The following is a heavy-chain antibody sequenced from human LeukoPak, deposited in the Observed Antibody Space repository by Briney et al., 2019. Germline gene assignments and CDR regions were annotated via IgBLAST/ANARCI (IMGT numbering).Heavy chain of an antibody. CDR1: GGSFSSYA. CDR3: ARDLSDYGMYYFDY. V-gene: IGHV1-69*13. J-gene: IGHJ4*02. D-gene: IGHD4/OR15-4a*01. Sequence: SVKVSCKASGGSFSSYAISWVRLAPGQGLEWMGGIIPISGTANYAQKFQGRVTITADESTSTAYMDLNSLRSEDTAVYYCARDLSDYGMYYFDYWGQGTLVSVSS. CDR2: IIPISGTA.